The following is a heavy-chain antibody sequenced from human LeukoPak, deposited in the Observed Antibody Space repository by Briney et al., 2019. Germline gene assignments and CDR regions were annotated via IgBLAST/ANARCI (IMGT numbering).Heavy chain of an antibody. V-gene: IGHV1-18*01. CDR3: ARMAALSLTIIVEGWFDP. CDR1: GYTFTSYG. CDR2: ISAYNGNT. Sequence: ASVKVSCKASGYTFTSYGISWLRQAPGQGLEWMGWISAYNGNTNYAQKLQGRVTMTTDTSTSTAYMELRSLRSDDTAVYYCARMAALSLTIIVEGWFDPWGQGTLVTVSS. J-gene: IGHJ5*02. D-gene: IGHD3-22*01.